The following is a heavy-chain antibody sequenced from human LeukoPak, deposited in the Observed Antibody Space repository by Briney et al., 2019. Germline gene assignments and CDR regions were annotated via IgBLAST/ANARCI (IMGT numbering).Heavy chain of an antibody. Sequence: ASVKVSCKASGYTFTGYYMHWVRQAPGQGLEWMGWINPNSGGTNYAQKFQGRVTMTRDTSISTAYMELSRLRSDDTAVYYCARDTDVLLWFGEARTKYYFDYWGQGTLVTASS. CDR3: ARDTDVLLWFGEARTKYYFDY. D-gene: IGHD3-10*01. CDR2: INPNSGGT. J-gene: IGHJ4*02. V-gene: IGHV1-2*02. CDR1: GYTFTGYY.